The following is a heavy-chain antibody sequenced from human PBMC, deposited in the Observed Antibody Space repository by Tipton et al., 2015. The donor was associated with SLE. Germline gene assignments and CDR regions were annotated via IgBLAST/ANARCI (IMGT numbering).Heavy chain of an antibody. Sequence: TLSLTCTVSGGSVSSGSYYWSWIRQPPGKGLGWIGYIYYSGSTNYNPSLKSRVTISVDTSKNQYSLKLSSVTAADTAGNYCARVLAGTVFDYWGQATLVTVSS. CDR3: ARVLAGTVFDY. V-gene: IGHV4-61*01. CDR1: GGSVSSGSYY. J-gene: IGHJ4*02. CDR2: IYYSGST. D-gene: IGHD6-19*01.